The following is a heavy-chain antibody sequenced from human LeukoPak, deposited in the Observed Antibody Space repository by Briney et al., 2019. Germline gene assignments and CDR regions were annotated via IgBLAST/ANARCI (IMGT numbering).Heavy chain of an antibody. CDR3: ARAGDYGGNSDAFDI. CDR2: ISSSGSTI. J-gene: IGHJ3*02. CDR1: GFTFSSYE. V-gene: IGHV3-48*03. Sequence: QPGGSLRLSCAASGFTFSSYEMNCVRQAPGKGLEWVSYISSSGSTIYYADSVKGRFTISRDNAKNSLYLQMNSLRAEDTAVYYCARAGDYGGNSDAFDIWGQGTMVTVSS. D-gene: IGHD4-23*01.